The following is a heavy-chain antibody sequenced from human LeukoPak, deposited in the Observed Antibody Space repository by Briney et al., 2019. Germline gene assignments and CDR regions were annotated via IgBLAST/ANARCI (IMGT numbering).Heavy chain of an antibody. J-gene: IGHJ3*02. CDR1: GGSISSGGYY. Sequence: SETLSLTCTVSGGSISSGGYYWSWIRQHPGKGLEWIGYIYYSGSTYYNPSLKSRVTISVDTSKNQFSLKLSSVTAADTAVYYCARDLQGYCSGGSCYRGLGAFDIWGQGTMVTVSS. V-gene: IGHV4-31*03. CDR3: ARDLQGYCSGGSCYRGLGAFDI. CDR2: IYYSGST. D-gene: IGHD2-15*01.